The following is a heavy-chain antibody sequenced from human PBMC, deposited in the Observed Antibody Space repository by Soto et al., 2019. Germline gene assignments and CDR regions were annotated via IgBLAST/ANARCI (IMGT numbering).Heavy chain of an antibody. V-gene: IGHV3-23*01. D-gene: IGHD2-15*01. Sequence: EVQLLESGGGLVQPGGSLRLSCAASGFTFSSYAMSWVRQAPGKGLEWVSAISGSGGSTYYADSVKGRFTISRDNAKNTLYLQMNSLRAEDTAVYYCAKDHLLATFFDYWGQGTLVTVSS. CDR3: AKDHLLATFFDY. CDR2: ISGSGGST. CDR1: GFTFSSYA. J-gene: IGHJ4*02.